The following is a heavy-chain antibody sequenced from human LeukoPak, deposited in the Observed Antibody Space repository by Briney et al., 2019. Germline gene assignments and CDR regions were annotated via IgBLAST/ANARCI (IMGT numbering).Heavy chain of an antibody. CDR3: ARGPSGYHNT. D-gene: IGHD5-12*01. CDR2: ISSSSSTI. J-gene: IGHJ4*02. CDR1: GFTFSSYE. V-gene: IGHV3-48*03. Sequence: GGSLRLSCAASGFTFSSYEMNWVRQAPGKGLEWVSHISSSSSTIYYADSVKGRFTISRDNAKNSLYLQMNSLRAEDTAVYYCARGPSGYHNTGGQGTLVTVSS.